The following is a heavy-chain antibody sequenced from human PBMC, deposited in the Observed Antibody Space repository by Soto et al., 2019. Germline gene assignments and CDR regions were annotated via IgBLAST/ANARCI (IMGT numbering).Heavy chain of an antibody. V-gene: IGHV3-66*01. J-gene: IGHJ6*02. D-gene: IGHD3-16*01. Sequence: GGSLRLSCAAPGFKDSCNHMSWVRQDQGKGREWGSVMYSGSVKYYADSVKGRLTISRDNSKNTLYLKMNSLRAEDTAVYYCARDGGKAYGMDVWGQGTTVTVSS. CDR2: MYSGSVK. CDR1: GFKDSCNH. CDR3: ARDGGKAYGMDV.